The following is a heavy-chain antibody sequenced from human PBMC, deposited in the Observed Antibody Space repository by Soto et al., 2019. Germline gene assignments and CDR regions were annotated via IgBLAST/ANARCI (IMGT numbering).Heavy chain of an antibody. CDR1: GFTFSSYA. CDR2: ISGSGGST. J-gene: IGHJ3*01. V-gene: IGHV3-23*01. D-gene: IGHD5-12*01. Sequence: GGSLRLSCAASGFTFSSYAMSWVRQAPGKGLEWVSAISGSGGSTYYADSVKGRFTISRDNSKNTLYLQMNSLRAEDTAVYYCAKLFVLVYDYISASDFWCQGLMVTL. CDR3: AKLFVLVYDYISASDF.